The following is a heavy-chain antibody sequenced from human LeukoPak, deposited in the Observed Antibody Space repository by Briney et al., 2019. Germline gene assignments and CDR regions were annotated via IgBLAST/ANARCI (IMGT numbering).Heavy chain of an antibody. D-gene: IGHD2-2*01. V-gene: IGHV3-11*01. CDR3: AKAGAVCSSSSCYANY. CDR1: GFTFSDYY. CDR2: ISSSGSTI. J-gene: IGHJ4*02. Sequence: GGSLRLSCAASGFTFSDYYMSWIRQAPGKGLEWVSYISSSGSTIYYADSVKGRFTISRDNSKNTLYLQVNSLRAEDTALYYCAKAGAVCSSSSCYANYWGQGTLVTVSS.